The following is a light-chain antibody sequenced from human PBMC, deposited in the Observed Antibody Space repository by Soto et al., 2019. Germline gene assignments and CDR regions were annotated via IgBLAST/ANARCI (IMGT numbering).Light chain of an antibody. CDR2: SAS. V-gene: IGKV1-5*03. CDR1: QSVSGW. J-gene: IGKJ4*01. Sequence: DIQMTQSPPTLSASVGDSVTMTCRASQSVSGWLAWYRQKPGKAPELLIYSASTLETGVPSRFSGSGSGTEFTLTVSSLEPDEFATYYCQQFGSYPLTFGEGTKIDIK. CDR3: QQFGSYPLT.